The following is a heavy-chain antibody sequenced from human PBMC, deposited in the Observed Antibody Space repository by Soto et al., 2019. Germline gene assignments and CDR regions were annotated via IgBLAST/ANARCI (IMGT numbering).Heavy chain of an antibody. CDR2: IYYSGST. V-gene: IGHV4-39*01. D-gene: IGHD3-3*01. CDR1: GGSISSSSYY. Sequence: QLQLQESGPGLVKPSETLSLTCTVSGGSISSSSYYWGWIRQPPGKGLEWIGSIYYSGSTYYNPSLKSRVTISVDTSKTQFSLKLSSVTAADTAVYYCARLSHVYYDFWSGSPSYYYYMDVWGKGTTVTVSS. J-gene: IGHJ6*03. CDR3: ARLSHVYYDFWSGSPSYYYYMDV.